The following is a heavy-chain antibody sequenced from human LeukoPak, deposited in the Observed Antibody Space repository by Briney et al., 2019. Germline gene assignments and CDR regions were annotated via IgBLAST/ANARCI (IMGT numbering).Heavy chain of an antibody. Sequence: GASVKVSCKASGYTFSKYYMHWIRQASGQGLEWMGIINPSGVTTTYAQKFQGRVTVTRDMSTSTVYMELSSLRSEDTAVYYCARGDSYGPFDYWGQGTLVTVSS. CDR1: GYTFSKYY. CDR3: ARGDSYGPFDY. D-gene: IGHD5-18*01. CDR2: INPSGVTT. V-gene: IGHV1-46*01. J-gene: IGHJ4*02.